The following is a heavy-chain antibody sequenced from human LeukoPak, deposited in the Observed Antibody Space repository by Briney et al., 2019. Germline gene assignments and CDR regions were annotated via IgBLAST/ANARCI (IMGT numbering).Heavy chain of an antibody. J-gene: IGHJ6*03. CDR2: INPNSGGT. D-gene: IGHD5-18*01. CDR1: GYTFTGYY. Sequence: ASVKVSCKASGYTFTGYYMHWVRQAPGQGLEWMGWINPNSGGTNYAQKFQGRVTMTRDTSISTAYMELSRLRSDDTAVYYCARGPDTAIGEDYMDVWGKGTTVTVSS. CDR3: ARGPDTAIGEDYMDV. V-gene: IGHV1-2*02.